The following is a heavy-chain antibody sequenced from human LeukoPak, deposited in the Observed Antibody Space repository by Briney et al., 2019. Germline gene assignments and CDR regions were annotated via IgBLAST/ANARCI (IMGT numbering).Heavy chain of an antibody. V-gene: IGHV1-18*01. CDR3: ASDLYCSGGSCYFDY. D-gene: IGHD2-15*01. J-gene: IGHJ4*02. CDR2: ISAYNGNT. CDR1: GYTFTSYG. Sequence: ASVKVSCKASGYTFTSYGISWVRQAPGQGLEWMGWISAYNGNTNYAQKLQGRVTMTTDTSTSTAYMELRSLRSDDTAVYYCASDLYCSGGSCYFDYWGQGTLVTVSS.